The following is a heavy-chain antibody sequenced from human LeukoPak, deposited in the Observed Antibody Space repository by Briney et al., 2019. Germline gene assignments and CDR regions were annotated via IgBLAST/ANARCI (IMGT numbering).Heavy chain of an antibody. D-gene: IGHD2-21*02. CDR1: GYTFTGYY. J-gene: IGHJ4*02. CDR3: ARDKVVTAIRGYCFDY. CDR2: INPNSGGT. Sequence: ASVKVSCKASGYTFTGYYLHWVRQAPGQGLEWMGWINPNSGGTNYAQKFQGRVTMTRDTSTSTVYMELSSLRSEDTAVYYCARDKVVTAIRGYCFDYWGQGTLVTVSS. V-gene: IGHV1-2*02.